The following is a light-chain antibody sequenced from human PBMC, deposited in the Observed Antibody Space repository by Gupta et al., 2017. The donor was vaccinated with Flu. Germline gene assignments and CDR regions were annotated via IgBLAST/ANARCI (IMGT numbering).Light chain of an antibody. J-gene: IGLJ3*02. V-gene: IGLV1-51*02. CDR1: TIGNNF. CDR3: GSWDTALGAWV. CDR2: DNN. Sequence: TIGNNFVSWYQHLPRTAPKLLIYDNNLRPSGISGRFAGSKSGTSATLESTGLQTGDEADYYCGSWDTALGAWVFGGGTKVSVL.